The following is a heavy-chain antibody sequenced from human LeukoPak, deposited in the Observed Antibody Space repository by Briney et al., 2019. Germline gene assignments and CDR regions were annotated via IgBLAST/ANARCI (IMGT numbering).Heavy chain of an antibody. J-gene: IGHJ4*02. Sequence: SETLSLTCTVSGYSISSGYYWGYIRQPPGKGLEWIGSIYHSGSTYYNPSLNSRLTISVDTSKNQFSLKLSSVTAADTAVYYCARERGANYDSSGYIDSWGQGTLVTVSS. V-gene: IGHV4-38-2*02. CDR2: IYHSGST. CDR3: ARERGANYDSSGYIDS. CDR1: GYSISSGYY. D-gene: IGHD3-22*01.